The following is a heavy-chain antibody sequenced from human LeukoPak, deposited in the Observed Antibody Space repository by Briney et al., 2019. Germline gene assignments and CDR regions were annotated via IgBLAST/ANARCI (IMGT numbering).Heavy chain of an antibody. J-gene: IGHJ5*02. D-gene: IGHD5-12*01. CDR3: AREDSGGYVSFPS. Sequence: ASVKVSCKASGYTFTGCYMHWVRQAPGQGLEWMGRINPNSDATNYAQKFQGRVTMTRDTSINTAYMELSRLRSDDTAVYFCAREDSGGYVSFPSWGQGTLVTVSS. CDR1: GYTFTGCY. CDR2: INPNSDAT. V-gene: IGHV1-2*06.